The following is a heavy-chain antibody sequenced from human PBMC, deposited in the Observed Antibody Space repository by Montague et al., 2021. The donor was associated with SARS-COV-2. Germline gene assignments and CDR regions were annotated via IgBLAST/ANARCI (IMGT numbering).Heavy chain of an antibody. CDR2: IYNSGST. CDR1: GVSISGYY. D-gene: IGHD1-20*01. CDR3: VRDQGRSNWNYPDY. V-gene: IGHV4-4*07. J-gene: IGHJ4*02. Sequence: SETLSLTCTVSGVSISGYYWSWFRQSAGKGLEWIGRIYNSGSTSYNPSLKSRVTMSVDTSKNQFSLKLSSVTAADTAVYYCVRDQGRSNWNYPDYWGQGTLVTVSS.